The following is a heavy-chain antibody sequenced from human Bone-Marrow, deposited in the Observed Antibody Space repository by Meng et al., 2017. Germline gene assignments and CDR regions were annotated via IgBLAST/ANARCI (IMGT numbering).Heavy chain of an antibody. J-gene: IGHJ2*01. Sequence: EVQLVGTGGGLIQPGGSLRLSCAASGFTVSSNYMSWVRQAPGKGLEWVSVIYSGGSTYYADSVKGRFTISRDNSKNTLYLQMNSLRAEDTAVYYCARAGYSYGFTLDLWGRGTLVTVSS. CDR2: IYSGGST. CDR3: ARAGYSYGFTLDL. V-gene: IGHV3-53*02. CDR1: GFTVSSNY. D-gene: IGHD5-18*01.